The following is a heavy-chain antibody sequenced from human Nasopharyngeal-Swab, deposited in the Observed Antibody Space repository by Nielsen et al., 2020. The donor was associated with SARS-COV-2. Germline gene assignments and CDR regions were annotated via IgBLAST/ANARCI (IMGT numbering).Heavy chain of an antibody. J-gene: IGHJ4*02. CDR1: GGTFSSYA. V-gene: IGHV1-69*04. D-gene: IGHD3-16*02. CDR2: IIPILGIA. CDR3: AREIMITFGGVIVESFAYFDY. Sequence: SVTVSCKASGGTFSSYAISWVRPAPGQGLEWMGRIIPILGIANYAQKFQGRVTITADKSTSTAYMELSSLRSEDTAVYYCAREIMITFGGVIVESFAYFDYWGQGTLVTVSS.